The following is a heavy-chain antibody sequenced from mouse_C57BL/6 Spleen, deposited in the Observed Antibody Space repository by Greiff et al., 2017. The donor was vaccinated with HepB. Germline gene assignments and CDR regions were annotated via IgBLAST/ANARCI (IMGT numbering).Heavy chain of an antibody. J-gene: IGHJ3*01. D-gene: IGHD1-1*01. CDR2: IYPGSGNT. CDR3: ARDSGYYGAY. V-gene: IGHV1-66*01. CDR1: GYSFTSYY. Sequence: VQLQQSGPELVKPGASVKISCKASGYSFTSYYIHWVKQRPGQGLEWIGWIYPGSGNTKYNEKFKGKATLTADTSSSTAYMQLSSLTSEDSAVYYCARDSGYYGAYWGQGTLVTVSA.